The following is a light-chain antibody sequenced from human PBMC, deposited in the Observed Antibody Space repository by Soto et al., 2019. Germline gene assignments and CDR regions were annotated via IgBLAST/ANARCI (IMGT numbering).Light chain of an antibody. CDR1: SSDVGGYNY. CDR2: DVS. CDR3: CSYAGSYTSYVV. V-gene: IGLV2-11*01. J-gene: IGLJ2*01. Sequence: QSVLTQPRSVSGSPGQSVTISCTGISSDVGGYNYVSWYQQHPGKAPKLMIYDVSKRPSGVPDRFSGSKSGNTASLTISGLQAEDEADYYCCSYAGSYTSYVVFGGGTKVTVL.